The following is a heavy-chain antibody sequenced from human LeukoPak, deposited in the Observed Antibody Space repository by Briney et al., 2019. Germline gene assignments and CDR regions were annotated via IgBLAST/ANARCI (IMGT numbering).Heavy chain of an antibody. CDR2: INPNSGGT. D-gene: IGHD5-18*01. V-gene: IGHV1-2*02. J-gene: IGHJ4*02. CDR1: GYTFTGYY. CDR3: ARGRIQLWLSSSY. Sequence: ASVKVSCKASGYTFTGYYMHWVRQAPGQGLEWMGWINPNSGGTNYAQKFQGRVTMTRDTYISTAYMELSRLRSDDTAVYYCARGRIQLWLSSSYWGQGTLVTVSS.